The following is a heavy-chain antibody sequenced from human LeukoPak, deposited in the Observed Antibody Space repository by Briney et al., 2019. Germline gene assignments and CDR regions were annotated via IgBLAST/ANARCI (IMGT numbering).Heavy chain of an antibody. V-gene: IGHV3-48*01. D-gene: IGHD6-13*01. CDR3: ARDSRQQLPH. J-gene: IGHJ4*02. CDR2: ISSSSSTI. CDR1: GLTFSSYA. Sequence: GGSLRLSCAASGLTFSSYAMNWVRQAPGKGLEWVSYISSSSSTIYYADSVKGRFNIYRDNAKNSLYLQLSSLRAEDTAVYYCARDSRQQLPHWGQGTLVTVSP.